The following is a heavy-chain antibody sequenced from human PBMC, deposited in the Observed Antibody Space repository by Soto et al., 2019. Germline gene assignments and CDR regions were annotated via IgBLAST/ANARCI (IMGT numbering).Heavy chain of an antibody. D-gene: IGHD1-1*01. V-gene: IGHV3-30*18. J-gene: IGHJ4*02. Sequence: LRLSCAASGFTFSSYGMHWVRQAPGKGLEWVAVISYDGSNKYYADSVKGRFTISRDNSKNTLYLQMNSLRAEDTAVYYCAKGPGTTGTFDYWGQGTLVTV. CDR1: GFTFSSYG. CDR3: AKGPGTTGTFDY. CDR2: ISYDGSNK.